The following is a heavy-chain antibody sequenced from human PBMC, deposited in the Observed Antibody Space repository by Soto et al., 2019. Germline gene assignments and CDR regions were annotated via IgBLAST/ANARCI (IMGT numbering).Heavy chain of an antibody. CDR1: GYSFTDYK. CDR3: ATWVDYGDFEGFDF. J-gene: IGHJ4*02. D-gene: IGHD4-17*01. CDR2: VDPNGGGS. V-gene: IGHV1-2*04. Sequence: QGQLLQSGAEVKKPGASVKVSCKTSGYSFTDYKLHWVRQAPGQGLEWMVWVDPNGGGSNSAQKFQGSVTMTWDTSITTAYLDLTRLTTNDTATYFCATWVDYGDFEGFDFWGQGTLGTVSS.